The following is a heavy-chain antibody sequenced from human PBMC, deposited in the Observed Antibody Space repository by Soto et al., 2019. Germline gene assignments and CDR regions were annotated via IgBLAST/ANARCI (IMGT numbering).Heavy chain of an antibody. Sequence: SETLSLTCAVYGGSFSGYYWSWIRQPPGKGLEWIGEINHSGSTNYNPSLKSRVTISVDTSKNQFSLKLSSVTAADTAVYYCARVRLFWFGDFYYYYGMDVWGQGTTVTVS. D-gene: IGHD3-10*01. J-gene: IGHJ6*02. CDR3: ARVRLFWFGDFYYYYGMDV. CDR1: GGSFSGYY. V-gene: IGHV4-34*01. CDR2: INHSGST.